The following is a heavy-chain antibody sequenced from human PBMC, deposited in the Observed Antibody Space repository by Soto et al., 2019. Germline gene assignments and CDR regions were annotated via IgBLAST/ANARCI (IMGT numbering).Heavy chain of an antibody. CDR3: ARGYTSGWYESYDY. Sequence: SVKVSCKASGGTFSSYAISWVRQAPGQGLEWMGGIILIFGTANYAQKFQGRVTITAGESTSTAYMGVSSLRSEDTAVYYCARGYTSGWYESYDYWGQGTLVTVSS. CDR2: IILIFGTA. V-gene: IGHV1-69*13. D-gene: IGHD6-19*01. CDR1: GGTFSSYA. J-gene: IGHJ4*02.